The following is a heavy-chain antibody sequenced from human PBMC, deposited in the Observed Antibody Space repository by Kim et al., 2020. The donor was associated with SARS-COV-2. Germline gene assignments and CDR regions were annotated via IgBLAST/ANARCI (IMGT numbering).Heavy chain of an antibody. D-gene: IGHD5-12*01. Sequence: GGSLRLSCAASGLTFNTYTMHWVRQAPGKGLEWVAVILYDGNSEYYADSVKGRFTITRDNSKNTLYLQMNSLTIEDTAVYYCAGEGSGYSGYDAHDYWGQGTLVTVSS. CDR2: ILYDGNSE. CDR1: GLTFNTYT. CDR3: AGEGSGYSGYDAHDY. J-gene: IGHJ4*02. V-gene: IGHV3-30-3*01.